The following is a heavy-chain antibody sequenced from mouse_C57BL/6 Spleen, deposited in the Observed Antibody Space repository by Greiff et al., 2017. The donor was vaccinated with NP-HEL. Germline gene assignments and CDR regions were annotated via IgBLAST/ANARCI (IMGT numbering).Heavy chain of an antibody. Sequence: QVQLQQPGTELVKPGASVKLSCKASGYTFTSYWMHWVKQRPGQGLEWIGNINPSNGGTNYNEKFKSKATLTVDKSSSTAYMQLSSLTSEDSAVYYCARGGSSYPYYYAMDYWGQGTSVTVSS. V-gene: IGHV1-53*01. CDR1: GYTFTSYW. CDR3: ARGGSSYPYYYAMDY. D-gene: IGHD1-1*01. J-gene: IGHJ4*01. CDR2: INPSNGGT.